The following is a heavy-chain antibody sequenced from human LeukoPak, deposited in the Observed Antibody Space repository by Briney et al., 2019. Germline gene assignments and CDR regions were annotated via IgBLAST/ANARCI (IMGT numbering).Heavy chain of an antibody. D-gene: IGHD3-22*01. CDR3: ARFPYYYDSSPLNDY. CDR2: IYYSGST. Sequence: SETLSHTCAVYGGSFSSYYWSWIRQPPGKGLEWIGYIYYSGSTNYNPSLKSRVTISVDTSKNQFSLKLSSVTAADTAVYYCARFPYYYDSSPLNDYWGQGTLVTVSS. J-gene: IGHJ4*02. CDR1: GGSFSSYY. V-gene: IGHV4-59*01.